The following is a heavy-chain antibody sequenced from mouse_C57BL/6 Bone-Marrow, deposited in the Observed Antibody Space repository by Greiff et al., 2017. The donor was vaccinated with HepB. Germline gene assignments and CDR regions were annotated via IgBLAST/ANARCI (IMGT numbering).Heavy chain of an antibody. CDR3: ARSVYYDGSSPYWYFDV. V-gene: IGHV7-3*01. Sequence: EVMLVESGGGLVQPGGSLSLSCAASGFTFTDYYMSWVRQPPGKALEWLGFIRNKANGYTTEYSASVKGRFTISRDNSQSILYLQMNALRAEDSATYYCARSVYYDGSSPYWYFDVWGTGTTVTVSS. D-gene: IGHD1-1*01. CDR1: GFTFTDYY. J-gene: IGHJ1*03. CDR2: IRNKANGYTT.